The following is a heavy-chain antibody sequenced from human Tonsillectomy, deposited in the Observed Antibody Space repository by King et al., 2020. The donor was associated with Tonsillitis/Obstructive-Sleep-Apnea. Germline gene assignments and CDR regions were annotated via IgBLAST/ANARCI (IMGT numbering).Heavy chain of an antibody. CDR1: GGSISSYY. CDR3: ARDRMNTIFCPQSIDSYMDV. Sequence: HVQLQESGPGLVKPSETLSLTCTVSGGSISSYYWSWIRQPPGKGLEWIGYIYYSGSTNYNPSLKSRVTISVDTSKNQFSLKLSSVTAADTALYYCARDRMNTIFCPQSIDSYMDVWGKGTTVTVSS. V-gene: IGHV4-59*01. CDR2: IYYSGST. D-gene: IGHD3-3*01. J-gene: IGHJ6*03.